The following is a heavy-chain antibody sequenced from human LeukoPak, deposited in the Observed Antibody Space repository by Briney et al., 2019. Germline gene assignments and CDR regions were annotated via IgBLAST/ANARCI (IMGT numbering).Heavy chain of an antibody. D-gene: IGHD6-13*01. CDR3: ARASGYPSPTYYGMDV. Sequence: PGGSLRLSCAASGFTFSSYEMNWVRRAPGKGLEWVSYISSSGSTIYYADSVKGRFTISRDNAKNSLYLQMNSLRAEDTAVYYCARASGYPSPTYYGMDVWGQGTTVTVSS. CDR2: ISSSGSTI. CDR1: GFTFSSYE. J-gene: IGHJ6*02. V-gene: IGHV3-48*03.